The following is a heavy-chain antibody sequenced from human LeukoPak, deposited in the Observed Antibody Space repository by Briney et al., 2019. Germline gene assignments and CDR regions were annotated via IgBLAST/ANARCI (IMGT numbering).Heavy chain of an antibody. D-gene: IGHD2-2*01. Sequence: SETLSLTCAVSGYSISSGYYWGWIRQPPGKGREWIGSIYHSGSTYYNPSLKSRVTISVDTSKNQFSLKLSSVTAADTAVYYCASYSVVVDMDVWGKGTTVTVSS. V-gene: IGHV4-38-2*01. J-gene: IGHJ6*03. CDR3: ASYSVVVDMDV. CDR1: GYSISSGYY. CDR2: IYHSGST.